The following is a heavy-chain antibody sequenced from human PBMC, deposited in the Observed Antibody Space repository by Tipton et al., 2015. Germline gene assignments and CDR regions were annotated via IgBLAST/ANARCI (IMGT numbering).Heavy chain of an antibody. CDR2: MSYDGSNK. D-gene: IGHD3-16*02. CDR1: GFTFNSYG. J-gene: IGHJ6*02. CDR3: AKDRPHYDFVRGTYRFSGGSGMDV. Sequence: SLRLSCAASGFTFNSYGMHWVRQAPGKGLEWVAVMSYDGSNKYYADSVKGRFTISRDNYKNTLYLQMKSLRAEDTAVYYCAKDRPHYDFVRGTYRFSGGSGMDVWGQGTTVTVSS. V-gene: IGHV3-30*18.